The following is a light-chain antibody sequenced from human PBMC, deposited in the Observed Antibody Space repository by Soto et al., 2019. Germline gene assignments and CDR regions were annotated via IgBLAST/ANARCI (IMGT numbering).Light chain of an antibody. J-gene: IGKJ3*01. CDR2: DTS. CDR1: RNISRF. CDR3: QQRSNWPPRFS. V-gene: IGKV3-11*01. Sequence: VLTQSPATLSLSPGERATLSCRASRNISRFLAWYQQKPGQTPRLLIYDTSNRATGIPARFSGSGSGTDFTLTISSLESEDFAVYYCQQRSNWPPRFSFGPGTKVDFK.